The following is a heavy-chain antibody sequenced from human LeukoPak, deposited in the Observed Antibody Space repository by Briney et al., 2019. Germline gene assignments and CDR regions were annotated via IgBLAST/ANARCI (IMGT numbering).Heavy chain of an antibody. CDR3: ARVIGYYYYYMDV. J-gene: IGHJ6*03. V-gene: IGHV4-39*07. CDR2: IYYSGST. D-gene: IGHD3-10*01. Sequence: SETLSLTCTVSGGSISSSSYFWGWIRQPPGKGLEWIGSIYYSGSTYYNPSLKSRVTISVDTSKNQFSLKLSSVTAADTAVYYCARVIGYYYYYMDVWGKGTTVTVSS. CDR1: GGSISSSSYF.